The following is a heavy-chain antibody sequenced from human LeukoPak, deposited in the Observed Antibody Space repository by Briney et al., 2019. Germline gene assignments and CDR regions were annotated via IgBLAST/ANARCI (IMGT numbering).Heavy chain of an antibody. V-gene: IGHV3-23*01. D-gene: IGHD4-23*01. CDR1: GFTFSSYA. Sequence: GGSLRLSCAASGFTFSSYAMSWVRQAPGKGLEWVSAISGSGGSTYYADSVKGRFTISRDNSKNTLYLQMNSLNAEDTAVYYCAKGPYGGTFSYWFDPWGQGTLVTVSS. CDR2: ISGSGGST. J-gene: IGHJ5*02. CDR3: AKGPYGGTFSYWFDP.